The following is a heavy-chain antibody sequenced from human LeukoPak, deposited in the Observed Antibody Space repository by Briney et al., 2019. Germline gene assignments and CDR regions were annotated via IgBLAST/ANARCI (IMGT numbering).Heavy chain of an antibody. V-gene: IGHV4-59*08. J-gene: IGHJ4*02. CDR1: GGSISSYY. Sequence: SETLSLTCTVSGGSISSYYWSWIRQPPGKGLEWIGYIYYSGSTNYNPSLKSRVTISVDTSKNQFSLKLSSVTAADTAVYYCARLPWYYDILTGYYKPSGFDYWGQGTPVTVSS. CDR2: IYYSGST. CDR3: ARLPWYYDILTGYYKPSGFDY. D-gene: IGHD3-9*01.